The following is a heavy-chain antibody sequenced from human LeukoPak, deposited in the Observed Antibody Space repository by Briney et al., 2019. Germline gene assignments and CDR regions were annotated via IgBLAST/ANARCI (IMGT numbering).Heavy chain of an antibody. J-gene: IGHJ4*02. CDR1: GFTFSNAW. CDR3: ASYGSGSHDY. CDR2: IKTKTEGGTT. V-gene: IGHV3-15*01. D-gene: IGHD3-10*01. Sequence: PGGSLRLSCAASGFTFSNAWMNWVRQAPGKGLEWVGRIKTKTEGGTTDYAAPVKGRFTISRDDSKNTVYLQMNSLKTEDTAVYHCASYGSGSHDYWGQGSLVTVSS.